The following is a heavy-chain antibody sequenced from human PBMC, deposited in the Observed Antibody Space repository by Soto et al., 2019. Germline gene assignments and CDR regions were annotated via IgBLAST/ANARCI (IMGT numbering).Heavy chain of an antibody. Sequence: PGGSLRLSCAASGFTFSSYWMHWVRQDAGKGLQRVSSIKTDGTVTQYADSVKGRFTVSRDNAKNTLYFQMIFLRAEDTAVYYCAKDLSWGQCDYWGQGA. CDR1: GFTFSSYW. CDR3: AKDLSWGQCDY. D-gene: IGHD3-16*01. CDR2: IKTDGTVT. J-gene: IGHJ4*02. V-gene: IGHV3-74*03.